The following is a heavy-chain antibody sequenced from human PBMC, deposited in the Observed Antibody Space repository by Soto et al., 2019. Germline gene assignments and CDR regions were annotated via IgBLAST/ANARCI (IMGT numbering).Heavy chain of an antibody. J-gene: IGHJ3*02. V-gene: IGHV3-23*01. CDR2: ISGSGGST. D-gene: IGHD3-10*01. CDR1: GFTFSSYA. Sequence: GGSLRLSCAVSGFTFSSYAMSWVRQAPGKGLEWVSAISGSGGSTYYADSVKGRFTISRDNSKNTLYLQMNSLRAEDTAVYYCAKVERITMIWGGLDIWGQGTMVTVSS. CDR3: AKVERITMIWGGLDI.